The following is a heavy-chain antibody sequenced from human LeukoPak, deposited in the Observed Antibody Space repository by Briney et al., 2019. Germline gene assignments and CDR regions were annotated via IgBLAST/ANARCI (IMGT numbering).Heavy chain of an antibody. CDR3: ARLQAAMVTFFAFDI. Sequence: SETLSLTCTVSGGSISSSSYYWGWIRQPPGKGLEWIGSIYYSGSTYYNPSLKSRVTISVETSKNQFSLKLSSVTAADTALYYCARLQAAMVTFFAFDIWGQGTMVTVSS. D-gene: IGHD5-18*01. CDR2: IYYSGST. CDR1: GGSISSSSYY. V-gene: IGHV4-39*01. J-gene: IGHJ3*02.